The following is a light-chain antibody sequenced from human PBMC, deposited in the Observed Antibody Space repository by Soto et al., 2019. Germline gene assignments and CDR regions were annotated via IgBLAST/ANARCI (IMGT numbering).Light chain of an antibody. J-gene: IGKJ1*01. CDR2: RAS. Sequence: DIQMTQSPSTLSVSVGDRVTITCRASQSINNWLSWYQQKPGKAPKLLLYRASSLENGVPSRFSGRGSGTDFIITITSLQPDDVATYYGQQYSSALTFGRGTKVDIK. CDR3: QQYSSALT. CDR1: QSINNW. V-gene: IGKV1-5*03.